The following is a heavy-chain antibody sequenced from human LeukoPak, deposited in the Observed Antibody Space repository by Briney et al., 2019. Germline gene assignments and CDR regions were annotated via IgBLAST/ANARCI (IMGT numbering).Heavy chain of an antibody. D-gene: IGHD6-19*01. CDR1: GFTFSDYA. CDR3: ARGGGSSAWFSDY. J-gene: IGHJ4*02. Sequence: TGGSLRLSCAASGFTFSDYALQWVRQAPGKGLEWVAGISSVGTNKYYADSVKGRFTISRDNSKNTLYLQMNSLRPEDTAVYYCARGGGSSAWFSDYWGQGTLVTVSS. V-gene: IGHV3-30*04. CDR2: ISSVGTNK.